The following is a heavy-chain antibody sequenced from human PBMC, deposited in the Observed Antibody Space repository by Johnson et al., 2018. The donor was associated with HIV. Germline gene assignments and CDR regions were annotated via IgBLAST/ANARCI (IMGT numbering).Heavy chain of an antibody. D-gene: IGHD6-13*01. Sequence: EQLVESGGGVVQPGRSLRLSCAASGFTFSNAWMSWVRQAPGKGLEWVGRIKSKTDGGTTDYAAPVKGRFTISRDESKNTLYLQMNSLKTEDTAVYYCTTDWYSSSWYGALDAFDIWGQGTMVTVSS. CDR3: TTDWYSSSWYGALDAFDI. CDR2: IKSKTDGGTT. V-gene: IGHV3-15*01. CDR1: GFTFSNAW. J-gene: IGHJ3*02.